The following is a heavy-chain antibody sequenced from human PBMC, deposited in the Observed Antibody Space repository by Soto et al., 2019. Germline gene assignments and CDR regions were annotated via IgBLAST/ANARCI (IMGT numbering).Heavy chain of an antibody. V-gene: IGHV3-23*01. CDR3: AKDQAGGGTISRYFQD. Sequence: EVQLLESGGGLVQPEGSLRLSCAASGFTFSTYAMSWVRQAPGKGLEWVSGISGDTTTTYYADSVKARFTISRDNSKNTVYLQLNSLRAEDTAVYYCAKDQAGGGTISRYFQDWGQGTLVIVSS. CDR1: GFTFSTYA. D-gene: IGHD6-13*01. CDR2: ISGDTTTT. J-gene: IGHJ1*01.